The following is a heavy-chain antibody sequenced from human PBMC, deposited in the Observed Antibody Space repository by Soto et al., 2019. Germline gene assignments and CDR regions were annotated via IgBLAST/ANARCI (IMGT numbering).Heavy chain of an antibody. Sequence: SVKRSRKAPGGSFGSDVISWVRQAPGKGLEWVGGIIPIFGTANYAQKFQGRVTITADESKSAAYMELSSLRSEDTAVYYGARGSPTDDSSKDYWGQGTLVTVSS. V-gene: IGHV1-69*13. J-gene: IGHJ4*01. CDR1: GGSFGSDV. CDR2: IIPIFGTA. D-gene: IGHD3-22*01. CDR3: ARGSPTDDSSKDY.